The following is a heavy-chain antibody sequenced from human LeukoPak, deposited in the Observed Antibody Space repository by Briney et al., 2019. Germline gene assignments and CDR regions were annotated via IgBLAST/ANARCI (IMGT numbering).Heavy chain of an antibody. V-gene: IGHV3-21*01. J-gene: IGHJ4*02. CDR3: ARDLLGYYSFDN. CDR2: ISGITSYI. CDR1: GFTFSSYR. D-gene: IGHD3-22*01. Sequence: GGSLRLSCAASGFTFSSYRMNWVRQAPGKGLEWVSSISGITSYISYADSVKGRFTISRDNAKNSLSLQMSDLRVEDTAVYYCARDLLGYYSFDNWGQGTLVTVSS.